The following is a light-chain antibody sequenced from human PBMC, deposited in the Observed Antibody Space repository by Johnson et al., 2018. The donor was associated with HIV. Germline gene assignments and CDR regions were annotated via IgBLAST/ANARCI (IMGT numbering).Light chain of an antibody. Sequence: QSVLTQSPSVSAAPGQKVTISCSGSSSNIGNNYVSWYQQLPETAPKLLIYDNNKRPSAIPDRFSGSKSGPSATLGVTGLQTGDEADYYCGTWDSSPRPYVVGTGTKVPVL. J-gene: IGLJ1*01. V-gene: IGLV1-51*01. CDR1: SSNIGNNY. CDR3: GTWDSSPRPYV. CDR2: DNN.